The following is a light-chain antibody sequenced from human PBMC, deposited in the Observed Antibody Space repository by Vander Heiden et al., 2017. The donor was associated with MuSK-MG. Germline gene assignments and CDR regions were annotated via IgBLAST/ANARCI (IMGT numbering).Light chain of an antibody. CDR1: QRINSW. Sequence: DLQMTQSPSPLSASVGDRVTITCRASQRINSWLAWYQQKPGRATNLLINKASTLESGVPTRFSGSGSGTEFTLTITSLQPEEFATDYCQQENGHSTFGGGTRVXI. CDR3: QQENGHST. J-gene: IGKJ4*02. V-gene: IGKV1-5*03. CDR2: KAS.